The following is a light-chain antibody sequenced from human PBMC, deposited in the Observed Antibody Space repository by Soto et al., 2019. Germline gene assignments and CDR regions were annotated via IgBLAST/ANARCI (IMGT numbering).Light chain of an antibody. CDR2: EVS. Sequence: QSVLTQPPSASGSPGQSVTISCTGTSSDVGGYNYVSWYQQHPGKAPKLMIYEVSKRPSGVPERFSGSKSGNTASLTVSGLQAEDEADYYCSSYAGSNNHVVFGGGTQLTVL. J-gene: IGLJ2*01. CDR1: SSDVGGYNY. CDR3: SSYAGSNNHVV. V-gene: IGLV2-8*01.